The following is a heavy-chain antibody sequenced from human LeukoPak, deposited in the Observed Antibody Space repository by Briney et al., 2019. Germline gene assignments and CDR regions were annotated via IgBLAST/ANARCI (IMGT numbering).Heavy chain of an antibody. D-gene: IGHD5-24*01. CDR2: IYYRGNT. V-gene: IGHV4-59*03. J-gene: IGHJ4*02. CDR1: GGSISYY. Sequence: SETLSLTCTVSGGSISYYWNWIRQPPGKGLEWIGYIYYRGNTNYNPSPKSRLTISVDTSKNQFSLKLSSVTAADTGVYYCVRDRDGFYYFDYWGQGTLVTVSS. CDR3: VRDRDGFYYFDY.